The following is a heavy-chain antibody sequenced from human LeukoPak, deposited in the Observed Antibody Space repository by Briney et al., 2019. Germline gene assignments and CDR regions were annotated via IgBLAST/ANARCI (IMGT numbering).Heavy chain of an antibody. CDR1: GGSISSGGYY. J-gene: IGHJ5*02. V-gene: IGHV4-31*03. Sequence: SETLSLTCTVSGGSISSGGYYWSWIRQHPGKGLEWIGYIYYSGSTYYNPSLKSRVTISVDTSKNQFSLKLSSVTAADTAVYYCASSSFWYYYDSSGHPTSFDPWGQGTLVTVS. CDR2: IYYSGST. D-gene: IGHD3-22*01. CDR3: ASSSFWYYYDSSGHPTSFDP.